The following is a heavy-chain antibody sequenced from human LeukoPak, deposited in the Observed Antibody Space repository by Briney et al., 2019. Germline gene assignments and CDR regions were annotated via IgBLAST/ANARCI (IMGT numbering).Heavy chain of an antibody. CDR3: ARGPHPIAVAGTGGYMDV. CDR2: ISGSGGST. J-gene: IGHJ6*03. Sequence: GGSLRLSCAASGFNFSSYAMSWVRQAPGKGLEWVSAISGSGGSTYYADSVRGRFTISRDNSKNTLYLQMNSLRAEDTAVYYCARGPHPIAVAGTGGYMDVWGKGTTVTVSS. CDR1: GFNFSSYA. D-gene: IGHD6-19*01. V-gene: IGHV3-23*01.